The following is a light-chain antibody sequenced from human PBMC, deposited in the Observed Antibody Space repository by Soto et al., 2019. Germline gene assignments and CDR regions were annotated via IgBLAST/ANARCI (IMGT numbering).Light chain of an antibody. V-gene: IGLV2-8*01. CDR3: SSYAGSNNLV. CDR2: EDF. J-gene: IGLJ2*01. CDR1: SSDVGAYDS. Sequence: QSALTQPPSASGSPGQSVTISCTGTSSDVGAYDSVSWYQQHPGKAPKLMIYEDFKRPSGVPDRFSGSKSSNTASLTVSGLQAEDEADYYCSSYAGSNNLVFGGGTQLTVL.